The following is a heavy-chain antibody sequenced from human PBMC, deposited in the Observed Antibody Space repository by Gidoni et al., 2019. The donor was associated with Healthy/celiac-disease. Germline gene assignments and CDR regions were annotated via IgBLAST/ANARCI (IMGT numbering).Heavy chain of an antibody. D-gene: IGHD2-2*02. CDR1: GGTFSSYA. Sequence: QVQLVQSGAEVKKPGSSVKVSCKAPGGTFSSYAISWVRQAPGQGLEWMGGIIPIFGTANYAQKFQGRVTITADESTSTAYMELSSLRSEDTAVYYCARGGVPAAIRGNWFDPWGQGTLVTVSS. J-gene: IGHJ5*02. CDR3: ARGGVPAAIRGNWFDP. V-gene: IGHV1-69*01. CDR2: IIPIFGTA.